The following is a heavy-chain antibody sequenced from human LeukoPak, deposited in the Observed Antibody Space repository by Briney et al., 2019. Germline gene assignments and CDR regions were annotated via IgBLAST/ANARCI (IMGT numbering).Heavy chain of an antibody. CDR1: GGSFSGYY. CDR3: ARGPPSYDYVWGSYRRREINH. Sequence: SETLSLTCAVYGGSFSGYYWSWIRQPPGKGLEWIGEINHSGSTNYNPSLKSRVTISVDTSKNQFSLKLSSATAADTAVYYCARGPPSYDYVWGSYRRREINHWGQGTLVTVSS. D-gene: IGHD3-16*02. V-gene: IGHV4-34*01. J-gene: IGHJ5*02. CDR2: INHSGST.